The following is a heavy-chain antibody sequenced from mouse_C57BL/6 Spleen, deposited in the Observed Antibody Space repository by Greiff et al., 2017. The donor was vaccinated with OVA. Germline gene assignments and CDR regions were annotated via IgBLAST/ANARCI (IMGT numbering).Heavy chain of an antibody. CDR2: IDPSDSYT. V-gene: IGHV1-69*01. D-gene: IGHD1-1*01. CDR1: GYTFTSYW. Sequence: QVQLQQPGAELVMPGASVKLSCKASGYTFTSYWMHWVKQRPGQGLEWIGEIDPSDSYTNYNQKFKGKSTLTVDKSSSTAYMQLSSLTSEDSAVYDCARNDYYGSLFDYWGQGTTLTVSS. J-gene: IGHJ2*01. CDR3: ARNDYYGSLFDY.